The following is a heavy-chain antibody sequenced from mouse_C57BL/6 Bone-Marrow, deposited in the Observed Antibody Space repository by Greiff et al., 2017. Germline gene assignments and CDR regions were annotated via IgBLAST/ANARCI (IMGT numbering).Heavy chain of an antibody. CDR1: GFTFSSYG. CDR3: AREANLLWYWYFDV. J-gene: IGHJ1*03. Sequence: EVKLMESGGDLVKPGGSLKLSCAASGFTFSSYGLSWVRQTPDQRLEWVATISSGGSYTYYPDSVKGRVTISRDNAKNTLYLQMSSLKSEDTAMYYCAREANLLWYWYFDVWGTGTTVTGSS. V-gene: IGHV5-6*01. D-gene: IGHD2-1*01. CDR2: ISSGGSYT.